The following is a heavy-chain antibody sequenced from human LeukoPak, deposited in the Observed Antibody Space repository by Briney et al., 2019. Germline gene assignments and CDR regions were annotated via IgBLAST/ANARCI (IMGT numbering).Heavy chain of an antibody. CDR2: IYYSAST. D-gene: IGHD6-19*01. CDR3: ARHVEIAVAGPIDY. Sequence: SETLSLTCTVSGGSISSSRDYWGWIRQPPGKGLEWIGSIYYSASTYYTPSLKSRVTISVDTSKNQFSLKLSSVTAADTAVYYCARHVEIAVAGPIDYWGQGTLVTVS. CDR1: GGSISSSRDY. J-gene: IGHJ4*02. V-gene: IGHV4-39*01.